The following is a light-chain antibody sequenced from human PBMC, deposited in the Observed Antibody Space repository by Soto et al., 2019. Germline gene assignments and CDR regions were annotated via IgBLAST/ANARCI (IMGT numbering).Light chain of an antibody. V-gene: IGLV2-18*01. Sequence: QSALTQPPSVSGSPGQSVTISCTGTSSDVGSYIRVSWYQQPPGTAPKLMIYEVSNRPSGVPDRFSGSKSGNTASLTISGLQAEDEADYYCSLYTSSGAVVGTGTKVTVL. CDR1: SSDVGSYIR. CDR2: EVS. J-gene: IGLJ1*01. CDR3: SLYTSSGAV.